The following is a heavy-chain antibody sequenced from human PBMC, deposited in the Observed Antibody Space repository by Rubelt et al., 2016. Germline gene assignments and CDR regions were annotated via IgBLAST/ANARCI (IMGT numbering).Heavy chain of an antibody. D-gene: IGHD2-2*01. CDR1: GFTFSSYG. J-gene: IGHJ6*02. Sequence: GFTFSSYGMHWVRQAPGKGLEWVAVIWYDGSNKYYADSVKGRFTISRDNSKNTLYLQMNSLRAEDTAVYYCAGYCSSTSCYLMGMDVWGQGTTVTVSS. CDR2: IWYDGSNK. V-gene: IGHV3-33*01. CDR3: AGYCSSTSCYLMGMDV.